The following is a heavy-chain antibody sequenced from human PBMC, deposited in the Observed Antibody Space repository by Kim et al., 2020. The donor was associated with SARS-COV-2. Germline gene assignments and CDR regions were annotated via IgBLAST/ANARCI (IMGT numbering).Heavy chain of an antibody. CDR1: GGSFSGYY. CDR3: ARGPNAYYYDSSGYYSRFDP. D-gene: IGHD3-22*01. CDR2: INHSGST. J-gene: IGHJ5*02. V-gene: IGHV4-34*01. Sequence: SETLSLTCAVYGGSFSGYYWSWIRQPPGKGLEWIGEINHSGSTNYNPSLKSRVTISVDTSKNQFSLKLSSVTAADTAVYYCARGPNAYYYDSSGYYSRFDPWGQGTLVTVSS.